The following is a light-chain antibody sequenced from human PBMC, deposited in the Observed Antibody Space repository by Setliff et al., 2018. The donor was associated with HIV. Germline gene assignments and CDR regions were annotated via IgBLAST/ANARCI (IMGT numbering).Light chain of an antibody. Sequence: QSVLAQPASVSGSPGQSITISCTGSSSDVGDYESVSWYQQNPGEVPKLMIYDVTKRPSGVSNRFSGSKSGNTASLTISGLQGEDEADYFCCSYAGGDTWIFGGGDPADRP. V-gene: IGLV2-23*02. CDR1: SSDVGDYES. CDR3: CSYAGGDTWI. CDR2: DVT. J-gene: IGLJ2*01.